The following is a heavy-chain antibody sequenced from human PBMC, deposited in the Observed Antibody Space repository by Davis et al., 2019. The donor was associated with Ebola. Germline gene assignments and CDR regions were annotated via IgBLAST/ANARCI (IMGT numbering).Heavy chain of an antibody. V-gene: IGHV4-31*03. CDR3: ARGQLAARPGYYYGMDV. CDR2: IYYSGST. D-gene: IGHD6-6*01. J-gene: IGHJ6*02. Sequence: SETLSLTCTVSGGSISSGGYYWSWIRQHPGKGLEWIGYIYYSGSTYYNPSLKSRFTISVDTSNNQFSLKLSSVTAADTAVYYCARGQLAARPGYYYGMDVWGQGTTVTVSS. CDR1: GGSISSGGYY.